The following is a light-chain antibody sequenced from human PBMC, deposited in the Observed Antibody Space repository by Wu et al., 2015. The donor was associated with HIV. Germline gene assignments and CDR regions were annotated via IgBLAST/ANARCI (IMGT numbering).Light chain of an antibody. CDR1: QSISTY. J-gene: IGKJ1*01. CDR2: SAS. Sequence: DIQMTQSPASLSASVGDRVTIICRASQSISTYLNWYQQKPGKAPNLLIFSASNLERGVSSRFSGSGSGTNLTLTINSLQPEDLATYYCQQTYKKPWTFGQGTKVDIQ. CDR3: QQTYKKPWT. V-gene: IGKV1-39*01.